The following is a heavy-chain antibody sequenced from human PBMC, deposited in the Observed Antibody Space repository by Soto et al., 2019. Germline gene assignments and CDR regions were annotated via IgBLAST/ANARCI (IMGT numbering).Heavy chain of an antibody. J-gene: IGHJ4*02. Sequence: LGGSLRLSCAASGFSFSLFWMSWVRQTPGKGLEWVANINEDGSEKFFADSVKGRFTISRDNAKNSLSLQMNSLTADDTAVYYCARTGWPQSSYYFDYWGQGTLVTVSS. D-gene: IGHD3-16*01. V-gene: IGHV3-7*03. CDR3: ARTGWPQSSYYFDY. CDR1: GFSFSLFW. CDR2: INEDGSEK.